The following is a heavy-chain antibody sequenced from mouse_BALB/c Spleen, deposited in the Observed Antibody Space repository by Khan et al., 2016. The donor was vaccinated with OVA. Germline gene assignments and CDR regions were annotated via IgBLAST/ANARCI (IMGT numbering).Heavy chain of an antibody. CDR1: GFSLTTYG. V-gene: IGHV2-2*02. Sequence: VELVQSGPGLVQPSQSLSITCTVSGFSLTTYGVHWVRQSPGKGLEWLGVIWSGGTTDYSAAFISRLSITKDNSKSQVFFKMNSRQANDTAVYYCARNYDYDEGLAYWGQGTLVTVSA. D-gene: IGHD2-4*01. CDR3: ARNYDYDEGLAY. CDR2: IWSGGTT. J-gene: IGHJ3*01.